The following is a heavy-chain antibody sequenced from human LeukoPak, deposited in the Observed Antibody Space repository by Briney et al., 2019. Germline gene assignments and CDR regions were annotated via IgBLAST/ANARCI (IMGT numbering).Heavy chain of an antibody. CDR1: GGSISSYY. CDR2: IYYSGST. CDR3: ARESQSPITIFGVVTTHGMDV. V-gene: IGHV4-59*12. Sequence: SETLSLTCTVSGGSISSYYWSWIRQPPGKGLKWIGYIYYSGSTNYNPSLKSRVTISVDTSKNQFSLKLSSVTAADTAVYYCARESQSPITIFGVVTTHGMDVWGQGTTVTVSS. J-gene: IGHJ6*02. D-gene: IGHD3-3*01.